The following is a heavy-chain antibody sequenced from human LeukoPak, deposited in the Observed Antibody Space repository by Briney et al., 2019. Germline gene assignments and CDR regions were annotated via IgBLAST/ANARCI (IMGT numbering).Heavy chain of an antibody. V-gene: IGHV3-64D*06. Sequence: PWGSLRLSCSVSGFTLSNYVMHWVRQAPGKGLEYVSAISSNGDNTYYADSVKGRFTSSRDNSKNTLYLQMSSLRADDTAVYYCVRGTGYWGQGTLVNVSS. CDR2: ISSNGDNT. J-gene: IGHJ4*02. CDR1: GFTLSNYV. CDR3: VRGTGY.